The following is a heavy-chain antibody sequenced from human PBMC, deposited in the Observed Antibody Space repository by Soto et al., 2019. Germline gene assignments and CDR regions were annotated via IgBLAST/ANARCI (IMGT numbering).Heavy chain of an antibody. CDR3: ARRPHYDILTGYYAPFDY. J-gene: IGHJ4*02. CDR1: GGTFSSYA. CDR2: VIPIFGTA. Sequence: GASVKVSCKASGGTFSSYAISWVRQAPGQGLEWMGGVIPIFGTANYAQKFQGRVTITADKSTSTAYMELSSLRSEDTAVYYCARRPHYDILTGYYAPFDYWGQGTLVTVSS. D-gene: IGHD3-9*01. V-gene: IGHV1-69*06.